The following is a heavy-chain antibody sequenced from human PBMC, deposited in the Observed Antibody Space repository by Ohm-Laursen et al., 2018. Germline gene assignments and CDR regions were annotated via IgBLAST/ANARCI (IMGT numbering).Heavy chain of an antibody. Sequence: GASVKVSCKTSGHTFTTYGLNWARQAPGQGLEWMGWLSGDNSNRHYAQNFQGRVTMTTDTSATTAYMELRSLTSDDTAMYYCSTATSPTQHWGQGTLVTVSS. CDR2: LSGDNSNR. CDR1: GHTFTTYG. J-gene: IGHJ1*01. CDR3: STATSPTQH. V-gene: IGHV1-18*01.